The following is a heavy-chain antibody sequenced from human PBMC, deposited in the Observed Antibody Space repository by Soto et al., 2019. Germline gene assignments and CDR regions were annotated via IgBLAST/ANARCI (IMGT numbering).Heavy chain of an antibody. CDR1: GFTFSSYS. D-gene: IGHD2-15*01. Sequence: EVQLVESGGGLVQPGGSLRLSCAASGFTFSSYSMNWVRQAPGKGLEWVSYISSSTIYYADSVKGRFTISRDNAKNSLYLQMNSLRDEDTAVYYCAREGGRLNWFDPWCQGTLVTVSS. CDR2: ISSSTI. CDR3: AREGGRLNWFDP. J-gene: IGHJ5*02. V-gene: IGHV3-48*02.